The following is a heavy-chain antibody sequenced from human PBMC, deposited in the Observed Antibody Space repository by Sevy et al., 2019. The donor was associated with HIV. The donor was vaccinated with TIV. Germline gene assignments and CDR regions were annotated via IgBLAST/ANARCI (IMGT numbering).Heavy chain of an antibody. Sequence: SETLSLTCSVSGGTIVSSGHYWGWIRQTPGKGREGIGSTSYTGHTFFNPSLNSRLTISIDTSKNQFSLNLSSVTAADTAIYFCAREAGGYDYDYGMDVWGQGTTVTVSS. D-gene: IGHD5-12*01. CDR2: TSYTGHT. J-gene: IGHJ6*02. CDR3: AREAGGYDYDYGMDV. CDR1: GGTIVSSGHY. V-gene: IGHV4-39*02.